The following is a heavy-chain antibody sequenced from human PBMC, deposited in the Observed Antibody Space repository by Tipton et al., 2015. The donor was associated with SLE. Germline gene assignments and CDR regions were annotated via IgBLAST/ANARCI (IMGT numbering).Heavy chain of an antibody. D-gene: IGHD1-1*01. V-gene: IGHV4-39*07. CDR2: IYYDGNT. Sequence: TLSLTCIVSGASIGSSSSSWAWIRQSPNKGLEWIGNIYYDGNTYYNPSLKSRVTISADTSKNVFSLRLSSVTAADTAMYYCARFRREHQLVRLAWLWGQGTLVNVSS. J-gene: IGHJ4*02. CDR1: GASIGSSSSS. CDR3: ARFRREHQLVRLAWL.